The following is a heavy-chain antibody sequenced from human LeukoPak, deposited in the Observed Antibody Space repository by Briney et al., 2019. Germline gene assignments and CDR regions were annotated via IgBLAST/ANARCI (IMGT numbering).Heavy chain of an antibody. D-gene: IGHD1-26*01. CDR3: ARGSGSYHPRRNPARPFDI. J-gene: IGHJ3*02. V-gene: IGHV4-34*01. CDR1: GGSFSGYY. CDR2: INHSGST. Sequence: SETLSLTCAVYGGSFSGYYWSWIRQPPGKGLEWIGEINHSGSTNYNPSLKSRVTISVDTSKNQFSLKLSSVTAADTAVYYCARGSGSYHPRRNPARPFDIWGQGTMVTVSS.